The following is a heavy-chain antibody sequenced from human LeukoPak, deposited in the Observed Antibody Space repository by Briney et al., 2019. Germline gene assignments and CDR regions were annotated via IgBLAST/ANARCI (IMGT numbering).Heavy chain of an antibody. CDR3: ARCTYYYDSSGYYRNWFDP. CDR1: GGSISSSNW. Sequence: PSETLSLTCAVSGGSISSSNWWSWVRQPPGKGLEWIGEIYHSGSTNYNPSLKSRVTISVDKSKNQFSLKLSSVTAADTAVYYCARCTYYYDSSGYYRNWFDPWGQRTLVTVSS. CDR2: IYHSGST. D-gene: IGHD3-22*01. J-gene: IGHJ5*02. V-gene: IGHV4-4*02.